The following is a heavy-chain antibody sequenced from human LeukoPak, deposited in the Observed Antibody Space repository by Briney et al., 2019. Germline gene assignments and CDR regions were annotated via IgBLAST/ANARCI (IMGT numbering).Heavy chain of an antibody. J-gene: IGHJ3*02. CDR1: GGSISSYY. Sequence: SETLSLTCTVSGGSISSYYWSWIRQPPGKGLEWIGYIYYSGSTNYNPSLKSRVTISVDTSKNQFSLKLSSVTAADTAVYYCATSITGTTYAFDIWGQGAMATVSS. D-gene: IGHD1-7*01. CDR2: IYYSGST. CDR3: ATSITGTTYAFDI. V-gene: IGHV4-59*01.